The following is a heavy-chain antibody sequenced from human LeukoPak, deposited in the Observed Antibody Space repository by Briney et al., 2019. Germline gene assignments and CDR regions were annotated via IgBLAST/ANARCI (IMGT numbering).Heavy chain of an antibody. J-gene: IGHJ6*02. V-gene: IGHV3-15*01. CDR2: IKSKTDGGTT. CDR3: TTIGGYDSYYGMDV. Sequence: GGSLRLSCAASGFTFSNAWMSWARQAPGKGLEWVGRIKSKTDGGTTDYAAPVKGRFTISRDDSKNTLYLQMNSLKTEDTAVYYCTTIGGYDSYYGMDVWGQGTTVTVSS. CDR1: GFTFSNAW. D-gene: IGHD2-15*01.